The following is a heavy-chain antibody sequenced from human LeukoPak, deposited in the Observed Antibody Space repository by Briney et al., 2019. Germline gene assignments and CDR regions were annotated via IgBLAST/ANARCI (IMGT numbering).Heavy chain of an antibody. CDR2: IKQDGSEK. J-gene: IGHJ4*02. CDR1: GFTFTTYW. Sequence: GWSLRLSCAASGFTFTTYWMSWVRQAPGTGLEWVANIKQDGSEKYYVDSVAGRFTISRDNAKNSLFLQMNSLRVEDTAVFYCARVAGGIPDYWGQGTLVTVSS. D-gene: IGHD6-19*01. CDR3: ARVAGGIPDY. V-gene: IGHV3-7*01.